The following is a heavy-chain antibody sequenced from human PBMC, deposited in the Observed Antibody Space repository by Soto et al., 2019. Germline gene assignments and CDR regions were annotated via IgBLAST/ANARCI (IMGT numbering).Heavy chain of an antibody. CDR2: ISAYNGNT. D-gene: IGHD3-3*01. CDR3: ARDRYYDFWSGPYYYYYGMDV. V-gene: IGHV1-18*01. Sequence: ASVKVSCKASGYTFTSYGISWVRQAPGQGLEWMGWISAYNGNTNYAQKLQGRVTMTTDTSTSTAYMELRSLRSDDTAVYYCARDRYYDFWSGPYYYYYGMDVWGQGTTVTV. J-gene: IGHJ6*02. CDR1: GYTFTSYG.